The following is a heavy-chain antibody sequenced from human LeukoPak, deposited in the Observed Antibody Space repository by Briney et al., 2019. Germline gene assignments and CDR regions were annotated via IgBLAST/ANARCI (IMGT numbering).Heavy chain of an antibody. V-gene: IGHV4-31*03. CDR2: IYYSGST. Sequence: SETLSLTCTVSGGSISSGAYYWSWIRQRPGKGLEWIGYIYYSGSTYYNPSLKSRVTISVDTSKNQFSLKLSSVTAADTAFYYCARDSVYATNWFDPWGQGILVTVSS. D-gene: IGHD2-15*01. CDR3: ARDSVYATNWFDP. CDR1: GGSISSGAYY. J-gene: IGHJ5*02.